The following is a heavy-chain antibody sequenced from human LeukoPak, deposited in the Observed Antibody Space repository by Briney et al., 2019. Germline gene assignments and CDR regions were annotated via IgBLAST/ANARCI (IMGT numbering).Heavy chain of an antibody. Sequence: PSEALSLTCTVSGGSISSYYWSWIRQPAGKGLEWIGRIYTSGSTNYNPSLKSRVTMSVDTSKNQFSLKLSSVTAADTAVYYCARSGYSGYELDHYYYYYGMDVWGQGTTVTVSS. CDR2: IYTSGST. CDR1: GGSISSYY. V-gene: IGHV4-4*07. D-gene: IGHD5-12*01. CDR3: ARSGYSGYELDHYYYYYGMDV. J-gene: IGHJ6*02.